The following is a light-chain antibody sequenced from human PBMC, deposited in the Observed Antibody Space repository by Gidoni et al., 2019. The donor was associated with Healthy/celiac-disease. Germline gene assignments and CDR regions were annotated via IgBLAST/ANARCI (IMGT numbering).Light chain of an antibody. Sequence: QSVLTQTPSASGTPGQRVTISCSGSSSNIGSKTVNWYHQLPGTAPKRLIYSNNQRPSGVPDRFSGSKSGTSASLAISGLQSEDEADNYCAAWDDSLNGRVFGGGTKLTVL. CDR1: SSNIGSKT. J-gene: IGLJ3*02. CDR2: SNN. V-gene: IGLV1-44*01. CDR3: AAWDDSLNGRV.